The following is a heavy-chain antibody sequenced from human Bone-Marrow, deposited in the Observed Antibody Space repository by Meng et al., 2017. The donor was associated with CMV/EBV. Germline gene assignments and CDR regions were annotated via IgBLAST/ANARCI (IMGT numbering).Heavy chain of an antibody. CDR1: GFTFSSYS. V-gene: IGHV3-21*01. CDR2: ISSSGNYI. J-gene: IGHJ4*02. Sequence: GESLKISCAASGFTFSSYSMNWVRQAPGKGLEWVSSISSSGNYIYYADSVKGRFTISRDNSKNTLYLQMNSLRVGDTAVYYCARASDIVVLPAALDYWGQGTLVTVSS. CDR3: ARASDIVVLPAALDY. D-gene: IGHD2-2*01.